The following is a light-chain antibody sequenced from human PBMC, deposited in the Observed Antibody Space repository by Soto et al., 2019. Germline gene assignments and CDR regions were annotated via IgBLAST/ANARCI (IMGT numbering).Light chain of an antibody. CDR2: AAS. CDR3: QKYNSAPHT. V-gene: IGKV1-27*01. J-gene: IGKJ4*01. CDR1: QDISNY. Sequence: DIQMTQSPSSLSASVGDRVTITCRASQDISNYLVWYQQKPGKAPKILIYAASTLQSGVPTRFSGSGSGTDFTLTISTLHPEDVATYYCQKYNSAPHTFGGGTKVEIK.